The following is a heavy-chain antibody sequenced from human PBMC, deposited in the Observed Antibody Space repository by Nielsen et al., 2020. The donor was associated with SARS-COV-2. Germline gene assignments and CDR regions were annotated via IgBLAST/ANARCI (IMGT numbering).Heavy chain of an antibody. CDR1: GGTFSSYT. D-gene: IGHD6-13*01. CDR2: IIPILGIA. V-gene: IGHV1-69*02. J-gene: IGHJ4*02. CDR3: ARASIAAAGRGNFDY. Sequence: SVKVSCKASGGTFSSYTISWVRQAPGQGLEWMERIIPILGIANYAQKFQGRVTITADKSTSTAYMELSSLRSEDTAVYYCARASIAAAGRGNFDYWGQGTLVTVSS.